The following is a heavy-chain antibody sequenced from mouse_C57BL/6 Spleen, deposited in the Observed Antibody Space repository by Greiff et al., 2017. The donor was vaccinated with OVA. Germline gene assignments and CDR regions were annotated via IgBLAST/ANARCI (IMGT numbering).Heavy chain of an antibody. CDR3: TRDGYHAMDD. V-gene: IGHV6-6*01. Sequence: EVQRVESGGGLVQPGGSMKLSCAASGFTFSDAWMDWVRQSPEKGLEWVAEIRNKANNHATNYAESVKGRFTISRDDSKSSVYLQMNSLRAEDTGIYYCTRDGYHAMDDWGQGTSVTVSS. CDR2: IRNKANNHAT. J-gene: IGHJ4*01. CDR1: GFTFSDAW. D-gene: IGHD2-3*01.